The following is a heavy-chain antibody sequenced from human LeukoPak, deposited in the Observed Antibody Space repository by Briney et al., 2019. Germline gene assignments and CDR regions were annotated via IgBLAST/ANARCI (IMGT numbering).Heavy chain of an antibody. Sequence: ASVKVSCKASGYTFTSYYMHWVRQAPGQGLEWMGIINPSGGSTSYAQKFQGRVTMTRDTSISTAYMELSRLRSDDTAVYYCARTGRGGLQRSHQHHYYYYMDVWGKGTTVTVSS. CDR2: INPSGGST. J-gene: IGHJ6*03. D-gene: IGHD4-11*01. CDR3: ARTGRGGLQRSHQHHYYYYMDV. V-gene: IGHV1-46*01. CDR1: GYTFTSYY.